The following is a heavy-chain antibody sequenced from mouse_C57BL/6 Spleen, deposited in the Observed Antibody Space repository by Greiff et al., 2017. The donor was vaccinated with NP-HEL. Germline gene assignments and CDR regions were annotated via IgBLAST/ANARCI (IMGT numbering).Heavy chain of an antibody. CDR2: IDPSDSYT. CDR1: GYTFTSYW. D-gene: IGHD3-2*02. V-gene: IGHV1-50*01. Sequence: VQLQQPGAELVKPGASVKLSCTASGYTFTSYWMQWVKQRPGQGLEWIGEIDPSDSYTNYNQKFKGKATLTVDTSSRTAYMQLSSLTSEDSAVYYCARKGGQLRLPRAMDYWGQGTSVTVSS. CDR3: ARKGGQLRLPRAMDY. J-gene: IGHJ4*01.